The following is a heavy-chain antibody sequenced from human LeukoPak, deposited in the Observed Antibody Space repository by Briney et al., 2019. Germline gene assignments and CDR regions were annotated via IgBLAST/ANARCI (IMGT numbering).Heavy chain of an antibody. Sequence: GGSLRLSCAASGFTFSSYSMNWVRQAPGKGLEWVSSISSSSSYIYYADSVKGRFTISRDNAKNSLYLQMNSLRAEDTAVYYCARDARRNIVVVPAAIGVLGYWGQGTLVTVSS. D-gene: IGHD2-2*01. CDR3: ARDARRNIVVVPAAIGVLGY. V-gene: IGHV3-21*01. CDR2: ISSSSSYI. CDR1: GFTFSSYS. J-gene: IGHJ4*02.